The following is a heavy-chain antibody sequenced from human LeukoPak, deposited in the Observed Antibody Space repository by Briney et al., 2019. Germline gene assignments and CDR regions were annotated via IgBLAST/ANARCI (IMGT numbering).Heavy chain of an antibody. Sequence: PSETLSLTCTVSGGSIGSGRYYWAWIRQTPGKGLEWIGSIYNSWSTSYNPSLKSRVAMSVDTSKNQFSLRLSSVTAADTAVYYCARNITSLIPAGYFDYWGQGTLVAVSS. J-gene: IGHJ4*02. CDR3: ARNITSLIPAGYFDY. CDR1: GGSIGSGRYY. CDR2: IYNSWST. D-gene: IGHD2-2*01. V-gene: IGHV4-39*01.